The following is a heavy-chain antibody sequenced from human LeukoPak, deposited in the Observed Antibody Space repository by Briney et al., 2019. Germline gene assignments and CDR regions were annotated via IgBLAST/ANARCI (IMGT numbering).Heavy chain of an antibody. CDR1: GGSFSGYY. CDR3: ARLPQVRGYWREAFRQAPPRNWFDP. V-gene: IGHV4-34*01. CDR2: INHSGST. Sequence: PSETLSLTCAVYGGSFSGYYWSWIRQPPGKGLEWIGEINHSGSTNYNPSLKSRVTISVDTSKNQFSLRLSSVTAADTAVYYCARLPQVRGYWREAFRQAPPRNWFDPWGQGTLVTVSS. J-gene: IGHJ5*02. D-gene: IGHD3-10*01.